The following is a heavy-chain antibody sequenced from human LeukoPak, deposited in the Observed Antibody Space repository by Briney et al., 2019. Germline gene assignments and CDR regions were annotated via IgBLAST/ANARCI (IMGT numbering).Heavy chain of an antibody. J-gene: IGHJ3*02. V-gene: IGHV3-33*01. CDR1: GFTFSSYG. CDR2: IWYDGSNK. Sequence: GGSLRLSCAASGFTFSSYGMHWVRQAPGKGLEWVAVIWYDGSNKYYADSVKGRFTISRDNSKNTLYLQMNSLRAEDTAVYYCARGPRCSGGSCYGDDAFDTWGQGTMVTVSS. CDR3: ARGPRCSGGSCYGDDAFDT. D-gene: IGHD2-15*01.